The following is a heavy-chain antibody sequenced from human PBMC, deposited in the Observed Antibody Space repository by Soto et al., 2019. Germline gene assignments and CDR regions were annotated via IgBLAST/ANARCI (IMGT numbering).Heavy chain of an antibody. Sequence: EVQLVESGGGLVQPGGSLRLSCAASGFTFSSYDMHWVRQATGKGLEWVSAMGTAGDTYYPGSVKGRFTISRENAKNSLYLQMNSLRAGDTAVYYCARGRYCSGGSCYRDAEYFQHWGQGTLVTVSS. CDR1: GFTFSSYD. CDR2: MGTAGDT. D-gene: IGHD2-15*01. J-gene: IGHJ1*01. CDR3: ARGRYCSGGSCYRDAEYFQH. V-gene: IGHV3-13*01.